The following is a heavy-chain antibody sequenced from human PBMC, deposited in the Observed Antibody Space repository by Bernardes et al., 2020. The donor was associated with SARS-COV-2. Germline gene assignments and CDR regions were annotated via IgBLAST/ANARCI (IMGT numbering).Heavy chain of an antibody. CDR1: GFTFSSYW. CDR3: ARESYDFWSGYLSY. V-gene: IGHV3-7*01. Sequence: GGSLRLSCAASGFTFSSYWMSWVRQAPGKGLEWVANIKQDGSEKYYVDSVKGRFTISRDNAKNSLYLQMNSLRAEDTAVYYCARESYDFWSGYLSYWGQGTLVTVSS. CDR2: IKQDGSEK. J-gene: IGHJ4*02. D-gene: IGHD3-3*01.